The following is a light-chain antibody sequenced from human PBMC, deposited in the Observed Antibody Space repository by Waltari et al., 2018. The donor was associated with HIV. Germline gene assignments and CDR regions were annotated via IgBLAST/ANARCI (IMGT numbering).Light chain of an antibody. Sequence: GDRVTITCRASQRISSWLAWYQQKPGQAPKLLIYKASSLDSGVPSRFSGSGSGTEFTLTINSLQPDDFATYYCQQYKNYPWTFGQGTKVEIK. CDR2: KAS. CDR3: QQYKNYPWT. CDR1: QRISSW. J-gene: IGKJ1*01. V-gene: IGKV1-5*03.